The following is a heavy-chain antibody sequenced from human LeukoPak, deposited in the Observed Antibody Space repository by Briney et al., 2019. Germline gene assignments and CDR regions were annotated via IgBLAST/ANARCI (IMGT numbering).Heavy chain of an antibody. J-gene: IGHJ4*02. V-gene: IGHV3-30-3*01. Sequence: GGSLRLSCAASGFTFSSYAMHWVRQAPGKGLEWVAVISYDGSNKYYADSVKGRFTISRDNSKNTLYLQMNSLRAEDTAVYYCAIGQQLVRYYFDYWGQGTLVTVSS. CDR1: GFTFSSYA. CDR3: AIGQQLVRYYFDY. CDR2: ISYDGSNK. D-gene: IGHD6-13*01.